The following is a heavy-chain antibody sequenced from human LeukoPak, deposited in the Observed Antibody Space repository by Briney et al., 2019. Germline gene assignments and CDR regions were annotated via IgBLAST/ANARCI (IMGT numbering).Heavy chain of an antibody. CDR1: GGSISSSSYY. D-gene: IGHD1-26*01. J-gene: IGHJ4*02. CDR2: IYYSGST. Sequence: SETLSLTCTVSGGSISSSSYYWGWIRQPPGKGLEWIGSIYYSGSTYYNPSLKSRVTISVDTSKNQFSLKLSSVTAADTAVYYCAKDHNSGTYYRWGFYWGQGTLVTVSS. V-gene: IGHV4-39*07. CDR3: AKDHNSGTYYRWGFY.